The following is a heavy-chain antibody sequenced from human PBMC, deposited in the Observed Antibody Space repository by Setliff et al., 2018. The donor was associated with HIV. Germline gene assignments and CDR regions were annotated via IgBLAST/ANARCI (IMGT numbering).Heavy chain of an antibody. J-gene: IGHJ5*02. V-gene: IGHV4-34*01. D-gene: IGHD3-10*01. Sequence: SETLSLTCAVYGESFSGHYWSWIRQPPGKGLEWIGEINHGGTTNYNPSLKSRLTLSVDTSKNQFSLRLTSVTAADTAVYYCARGWRSLIRGGWFDPWGQGTLVTVSS. CDR3: ARGWRSLIRGGWFDP. CDR2: INHGGTT. CDR1: GESFSGHY.